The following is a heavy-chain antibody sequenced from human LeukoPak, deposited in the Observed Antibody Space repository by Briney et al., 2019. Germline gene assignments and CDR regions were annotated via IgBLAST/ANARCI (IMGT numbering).Heavy chain of an antibody. V-gene: IGHV3-21*01. CDR2: ISSNSNDI. CDR1: GFTFSSYS. CDR3: ARDLYCCSTSCYVSYYYYYYGMTS. Sequence: GGSLRLSCAASGFTFSSYSMNWVRQAPGKGLEWVSSISSNSNDINYADSVKGRFTISRDNANNSMYLQKNSLRAEDTAVYYCARDLYCCSTSCYVSYYYYYYGMTSGAKGPRSPSPQ. J-gene: IGHJ6*04. D-gene: IGHD2-2*01.